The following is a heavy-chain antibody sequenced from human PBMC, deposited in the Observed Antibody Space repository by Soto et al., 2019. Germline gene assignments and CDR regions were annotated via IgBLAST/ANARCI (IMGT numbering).Heavy chain of an antibody. Sequence: EASVKVSCKASGYTFTGYYMHWVRQAPGQGLEWMGWINPNSGGTNYAQKFQGRVTMTRDTSISTAYMELSRLRSDDTAVYYCAGDSAPNFRYDSSGYFDYWGQGTLVTVSS. V-gene: IGHV1-2*02. D-gene: IGHD3-22*01. CDR3: AGDSAPNFRYDSSGYFDY. CDR1: GYTFTGYY. CDR2: INPNSGGT. J-gene: IGHJ4*02.